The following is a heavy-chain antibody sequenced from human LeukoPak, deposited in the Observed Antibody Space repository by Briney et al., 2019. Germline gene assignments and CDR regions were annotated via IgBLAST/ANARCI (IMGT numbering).Heavy chain of an antibody. CDR2: ISSSSSYI. CDR3: ARGGLVRGTINSLIGFDI. D-gene: IGHD3-10*01. J-gene: IGHJ3*02. Sequence: GGSLRLSCAASGFTFSSYSMNWVRQAPGKGLEGVSSISSSSSYIYYADSVKGRFTISRDNAKNSLYLQMNSLRAEDTAVYYCARGGLVRGTINSLIGFDIWGQGIMVTVSS. V-gene: IGHV3-21*01. CDR1: GFTFSSYS.